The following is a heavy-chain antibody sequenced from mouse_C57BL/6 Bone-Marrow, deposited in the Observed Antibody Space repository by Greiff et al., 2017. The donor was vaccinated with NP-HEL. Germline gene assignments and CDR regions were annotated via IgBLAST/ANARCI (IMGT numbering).Heavy chain of an antibody. V-gene: IGHV14-4*01. CDR1: GFNIKDDY. CDR3: TANYGYWYFDV. J-gene: IGHJ1*03. Sequence: VQLQQPGAELVRPGASVKLSCTASGFNIKDDYMHWVKQRPEQGLEWIGWIDPDNGDTEYASKFQGKATITADTSSNTAYLQLSSLTSEDTAVYYCTANYGYWYFDVWGTGTTVTVSS. D-gene: IGHD1-1*01. CDR2: IDPDNGDT.